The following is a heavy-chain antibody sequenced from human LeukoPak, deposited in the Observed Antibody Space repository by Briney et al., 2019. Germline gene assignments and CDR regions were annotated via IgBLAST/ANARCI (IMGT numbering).Heavy chain of an antibody. D-gene: IGHD2-2*01. CDR3: ARYITSVIPAGYVDY. V-gene: IGHV4-39*01. Sequence: SETLSLTCRVSGGSIGSGRFYWAWIRQPPGKGLEWIGSIYNTWSTSYNPSLKSRVTMSVDTSKNQFSLRLSSVTAADTAVYYCARYITSVIPAGYVDYWGQGTLVTVSS. CDR1: GGSIGSGRFY. J-gene: IGHJ4*02. CDR2: IYNTWST.